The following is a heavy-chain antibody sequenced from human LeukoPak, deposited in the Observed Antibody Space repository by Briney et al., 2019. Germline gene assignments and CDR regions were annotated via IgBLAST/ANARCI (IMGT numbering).Heavy chain of an antibody. V-gene: IGHV3-23*01. CDR3: ARDRPDYYDSSGIRPLDY. CDR1: GFTFSSYA. CDR2: ISGSGGST. D-gene: IGHD3-22*01. Sequence: SGGSLRLSCVASGFTFSSYAMNWVRQAPGKGLEWVSGISGSGGSTNYADSVKGRFTISRDNSKNTLYLQMNSLRAEDTAVYYCARDRPDYYDSSGIRPLDYWGQGTLVTVSS. J-gene: IGHJ4*02.